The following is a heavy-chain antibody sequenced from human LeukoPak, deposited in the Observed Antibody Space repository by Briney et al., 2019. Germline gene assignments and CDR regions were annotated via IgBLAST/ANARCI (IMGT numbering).Heavy chain of an antibody. J-gene: IGHJ6*03. V-gene: IGHV1-8*01. CDR3: ARVRGSSPYYYYYYMDV. D-gene: IGHD3-16*01. Sequence: ASVKVSWKASGYTFTSYDINWVRQATGQGLEWMGWMNPNSGNTGHAQKFQGRVTMARNTSISTAYMELSSLKSDDTAVYYCARVRGSSPYYYYYYMDVWGKGTTVTVSS. CDR2: MNPNSGNT. CDR1: GYTFTSYD.